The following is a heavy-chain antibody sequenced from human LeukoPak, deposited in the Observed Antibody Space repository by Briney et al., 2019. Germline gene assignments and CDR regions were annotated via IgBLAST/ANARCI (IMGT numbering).Heavy chain of an antibody. J-gene: IGHJ4*02. CDR1: GGSISSSSYY. V-gene: IGHV4-39*01. Sequence: SETLSLTCTVSGGSISSSSYYWGWIRQPPGKGLEWMGSIYYSGSTYYNPSLKSRVTISVDTSKNQFSLKLSSVTAADTAVYYCARRRTRDYYDSSGYYPSFDYWGQGTLVTVSS. D-gene: IGHD3-22*01. CDR2: IYYSGST. CDR3: ARRRTRDYYDSSGYYPSFDY.